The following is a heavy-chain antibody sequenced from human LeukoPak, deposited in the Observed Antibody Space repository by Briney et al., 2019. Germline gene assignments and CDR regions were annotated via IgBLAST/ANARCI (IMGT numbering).Heavy chain of an antibody. V-gene: IGHV4-59*01. CDR3: ARGYDFWSGYSYYYYYYMDV. Sequence: SETLSLTCTVSGGSISSYYWSWIRQPPGKGLEWIGYIYYSGSTNYNSSLKSRVTISVDTSKNQFSLKLSSVTAADTAVYYCARGYDFWSGYSYYYYYYMDVWGKGTTVTVSS. D-gene: IGHD3-3*01. CDR2: IYYSGST. CDR1: GGSISSYY. J-gene: IGHJ6*03.